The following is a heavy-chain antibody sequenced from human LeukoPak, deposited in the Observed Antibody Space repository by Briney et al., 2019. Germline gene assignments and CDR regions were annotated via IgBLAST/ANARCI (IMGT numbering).Heavy chain of an antibody. V-gene: IGHV3-49*01. Sequence: PGRSLRLSCTASGFTLGDYAMSWFRQAPGKGLEWVGFIRSKPYGGTTEYTASVKGRFTISRDDSKSIAYLQMNNLKTEDTAVYYLSRGATMRRDAFDIWGQGTMVTVSS. J-gene: IGHJ3*02. D-gene: IGHD3-22*01. CDR2: IRSKPYGGTT. CDR3: SRGATMRRDAFDI. CDR1: GFTLGDYA.